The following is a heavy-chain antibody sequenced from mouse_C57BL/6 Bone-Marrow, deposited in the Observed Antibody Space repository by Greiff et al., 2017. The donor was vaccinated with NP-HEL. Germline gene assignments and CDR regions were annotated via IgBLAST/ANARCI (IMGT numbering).Heavy chain of an antibody. Sequence: DVKLVESGGGLVQSGRSLRLSCATSGFTFSDFYMEWVRQAPGKGLEWIAASRNKANDYTTEYSASVKGRFIVSRDTSQSILYLQMNTLRAEDTAIYYCARDDEYDPFAYRGQGTLVTVSA. CDR1: GFTFSDFY. CDR3: ARDDEYDPFAY. CDR2: SRNKANDYTT. D-gene: IGHD2-4*01. J-gene: IGHJ3*01. V-gene: IGHV7-1*01.